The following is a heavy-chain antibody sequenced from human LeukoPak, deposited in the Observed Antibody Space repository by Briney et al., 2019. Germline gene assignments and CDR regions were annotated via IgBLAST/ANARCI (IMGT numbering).Heavy chain of an antibody. V-gene: IGHV1-18*01. Sequence: ASVKVSCKASSYTFTNYAFTWVRQAPGQGLEWMGWISAYNGNTNYAQKLQGRVTMTTDTSTSTAYMELRSLRSDDPAVYYCARGLEWLTRRHTWFDPWGQGTLVTVSS. CDR3: ARGLEWLTRRHTWFDP. CDR1: SYTFTNYA. CDR2: ISAYNGNT. D-gene: IGHD3-3*01. J-gene: IGHJ5*02.